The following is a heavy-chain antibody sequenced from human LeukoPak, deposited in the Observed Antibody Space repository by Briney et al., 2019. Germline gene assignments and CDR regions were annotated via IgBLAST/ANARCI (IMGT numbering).Heavy chain of an antibody. CDR1: GFTFSGSA. Sequence: GGSLRLSCAASGFTFSGSAMHWVRQASGKGLEWVGRIRSKANSYATAYAASVRGRFTISRDDSKNTAYLQMNSLKTEDTAVYYRTRLRPSAGAFDIWGQGTMVTVSS. D-gene: IGHD2-2*01. J-gene: IGHJ3*02. CDR2: IRSKANSYAT. CDR3: TRLRPSAGAFDI. V-gene: IGHV3-73*01.